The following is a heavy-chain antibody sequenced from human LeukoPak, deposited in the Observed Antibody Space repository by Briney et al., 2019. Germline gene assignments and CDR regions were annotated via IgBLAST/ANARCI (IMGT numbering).Heavy chain of an antibody. V-gene: IGHV3-53*01. J-gene: IGHJ4*02. D-gene: IGHD5-18*01. CDR2: IYSGGST. CDR1: GFTVSSNY. CDR3: ARYHTALNY. Sequence: GGSLRLSCAASGFTVSSNYMSWVRQAPGKGLEWVSVIYSGGSTYYADSVKGRFTISRDNSKNTLYLQMNNVRVEDTAVYFCARYHTALNYWGQGTLVTASS.